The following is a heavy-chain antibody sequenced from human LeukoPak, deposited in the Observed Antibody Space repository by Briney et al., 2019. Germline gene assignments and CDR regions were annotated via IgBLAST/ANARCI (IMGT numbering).Heavy chain of an antibody. CDR2: ITHSGST. J-gene: IGHJ5*02. Sequence: SETLSLTCAVYGGSFSGYYWSWIRQPPGRGLEWIGEITHSGSTNYNPSLKSRVNLSVDTSKNQFSLKLSSVTAADTAVYYWAVRSGDSSSWYVNGWFDPWGQGTLVTVSS. CDR3: AVRSGDSSSWYVNGWFDP. D-gene: IGHD6-13*01. V-gene: IGHV4-34*01. CDR1: GGSFSGYY.